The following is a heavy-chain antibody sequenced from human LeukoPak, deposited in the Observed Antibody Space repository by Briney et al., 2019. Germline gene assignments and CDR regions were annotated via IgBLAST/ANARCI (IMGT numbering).Heavy chain of an antibody. Sequence: PGGSLRLSCAASGFTFSTYWMHWFRQAPGKGLVWVSRIDRDGSGTSYADSVKGRFTISRDNAKNTLYLQMNSLRAEDTAVYYCARDHPGGYTYDYEDYWGQGTLVTVSS. CDR1: GFTFSTYW. CDR3: ARDHPGGYTYDYEDY. J-gene: IGHJ4*02. V-gene: IGHV3-74*01. CDR2: IDRDGSGT. D-gene: IGHD5-18*01.